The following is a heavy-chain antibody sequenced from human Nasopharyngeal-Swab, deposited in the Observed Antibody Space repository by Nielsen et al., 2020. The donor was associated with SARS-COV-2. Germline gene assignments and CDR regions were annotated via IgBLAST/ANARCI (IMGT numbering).Heavy chain of an antibody. CDR3: ARDKNYYDSSGYANWFDP. CDR2: ISSSGSYI. J-gene: IGHJ5*02. V-gene: IGHV3-21*01. D-gene: IGHD3-22*01. Sequence: VRQAPGKGLEWISSISSSGSYIYYADSVKGRFTISRDNAKNSLYLQMNSLRAEDTAVYYCARDKNYYDSSGYANWFDPWGQGTLVTVSS.